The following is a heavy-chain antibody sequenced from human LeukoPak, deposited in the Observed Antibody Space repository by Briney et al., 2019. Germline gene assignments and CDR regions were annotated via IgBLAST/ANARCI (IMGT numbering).Heavy chain of an antibody. CDR2: ISYDGSNK. V-gene: IGHV3-30-3*01. CDR3: ARGGLSDYYDSSGYYRLRRPFPGLFDY. CDR1: GFTFSSYA. J-gene: IGHJ4*02. Sequence: PGGSLRLSCAASGFTFSSYAMHWVRQAPGKGLEWVAVISYDGSNKYYADSVKGRFTISRDNSKNTLYLQMNSLRAEDTAVYYCARGGLSDYYDSSGYYRLRRPFPGLFDYWGQGTLVTVSS. D-gene: IGHD3-22*01.